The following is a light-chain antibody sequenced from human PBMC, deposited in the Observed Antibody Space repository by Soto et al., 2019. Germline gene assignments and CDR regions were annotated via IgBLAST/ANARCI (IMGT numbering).Light chain of an antibody. J-gene: IGKJ5*01. CDR3: QYYNNWHPSIT. Sequence: ELVMTQSPGTLSVSPGETATLSCRASQTIGNNLAWYQQSPGQGHRLLLYAASTRATGIPPRSSCSASGTEFTLTISSLQSEDFAFYSCQYYNNWHPSITFAQGTRLEIK. V-gene: IGKV3-15*01. CDR2: AAS. CDR1: QTIGNN.